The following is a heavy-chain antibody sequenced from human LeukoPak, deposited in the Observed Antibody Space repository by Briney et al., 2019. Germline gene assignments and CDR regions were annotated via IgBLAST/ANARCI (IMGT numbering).Heavy chain of an antibody. J-gene: IGHJ4*02. CDR1: GGSISSSNW. Sequence: SETLSLTCAVSGGSISSSNWWSWVRQPPGKGLEWIGEIYHSGSTNYNPSLKSRVTISVDASKNQFSLNLRSVTAADTAVYYCARLSFGSGSYYNFYFDYWGLGTLVPVS. D-gene: IGHD3-10*01. CDR3: ARLSFGSGSYYNFYFDY. V-gene: IGHV4-4*02. CDR2: IYHSGST.